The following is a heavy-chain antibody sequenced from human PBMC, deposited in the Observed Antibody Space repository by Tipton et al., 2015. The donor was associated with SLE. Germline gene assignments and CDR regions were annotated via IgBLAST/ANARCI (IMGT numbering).Heavy chain of an antibody. Sequence: TLSLTCTVSGGSISSGSYYWSWIRQPAGKGLEWIGRIYYSGSTNYNPSLKSRVTISVDTSKNQFSLKLSSVTAADTAVYYCASSIKGYYASAGWFDPWGQGTLVTVSS. CDR1: GGSISSGSYY. CDR2: IYYSGST. J-gene: IGHJ5*02. V-gene: IGHV4-61*10. D-gene: IGHD2-2*01. CDR3: ASSIKGYYASAGWFDP.